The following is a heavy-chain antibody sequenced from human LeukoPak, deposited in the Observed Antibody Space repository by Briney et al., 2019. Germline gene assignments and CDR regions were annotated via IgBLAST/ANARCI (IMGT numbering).Heavy chain of an antibody. V-gene: IGHV4-59*08. CDR2: IYYSGST. Sequence: PSETLSLTCTVSGGSISSYYWSWIRQPPGKGLEWIGYIYYSGSTNYNPSLKSRVTISVDTSKNQFSLKISSVTAADTAVYYCARHNGIEQWLNWGQGTLVTVSS. CDR3: ARHNGIEQWLN. CDR1: GGSISSYY. D-gene: IGHD6-19*01. J-gene: IGHJ4*02.